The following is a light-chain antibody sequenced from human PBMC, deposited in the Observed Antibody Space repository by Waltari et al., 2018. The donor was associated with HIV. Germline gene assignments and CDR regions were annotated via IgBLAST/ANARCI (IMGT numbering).Light chain of an antibody. J-gene: IGLJ2*01. CDR2: DVS. CDR3: CSYSSSGTVL. CDR1: SNDVGGFNS. V-gene: IGLV2-14*03. Sequence: HSVLTQPASMSGSLGQSTTISCLGSSNDVGGFNSVSWYQQSPDKAPRLVIYDVSNRPSGVSGRFSGSKSGSAASLTISGLQPEDEADYYCCSYSSSGTVLFGGGTRLTVL.